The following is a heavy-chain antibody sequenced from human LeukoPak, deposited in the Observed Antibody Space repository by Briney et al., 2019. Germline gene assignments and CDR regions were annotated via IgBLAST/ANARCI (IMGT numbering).Heavy chain of an antibody. J-gene: IGHJ4*02. CDR1: GFTFSSYS. Sequence: GGSLRLSCAASGFTFSSYSMNWVRQAPGKGLEWVSSISSSSSYIYYADSVKGRFTISRDNAKNSLYLQMNSLRAEDTAVYYCARGATTRLNYFDYWGQGTLVTVSS. CDR3: ARGATTRLNYFDY. D-gene: IGHD5-12*01. CDR2: ISSSSSYI. V-gene: IGHV3-21*01.